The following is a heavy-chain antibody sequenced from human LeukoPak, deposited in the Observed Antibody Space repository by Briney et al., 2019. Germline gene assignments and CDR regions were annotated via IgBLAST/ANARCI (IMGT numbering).Heavy chain of an antibody. J-gene: IGHJ6*02. CDR3: ARDDSYGSYYSYGMDV. D-gene: IGHD5-18*01. Sequence: GGSLRLSCAASGFTVSSNYMSWVRQAPGKGLEWVSVIYSGGSTYYADSVKGRFTISRDNSKNTLYLQMNSLRAADTAVYYCARDDSYGSYYSYGMDVWGQGTTVTVSS. CDR2: IYSGGST. CDR1: GFTVSSNY. V-gene: IGHV3-66*01.